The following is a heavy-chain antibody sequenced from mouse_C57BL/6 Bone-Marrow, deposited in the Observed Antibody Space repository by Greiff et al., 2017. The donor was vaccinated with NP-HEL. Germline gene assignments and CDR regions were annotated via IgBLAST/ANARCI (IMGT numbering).Heavy chain of an antibody. CDR2: IYPGSGST. Sequence: QVQLQQSGAELVKPGASVKMSCKASGYTFTSYWITWVKQRPGQGLEWIGDIYPGSGSTNYNEKFKSKATLTVDTSSSTAYMQLSSLTSEDSAVYYCASGDYYGSSPYFDVWGTGTTVTVSS. V-gene: IGHV1-55*01. D-gene: IGHD1-1*01. CDR1: GYTFTSYW. CDR3: ASGDYYGSSPYFDV. J-gene: IGHJ1*03.